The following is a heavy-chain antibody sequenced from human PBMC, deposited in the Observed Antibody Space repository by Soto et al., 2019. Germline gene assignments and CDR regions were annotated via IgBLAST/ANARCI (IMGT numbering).Heavy chain of an antibody. CDR1: GFTFSSYW. CDR3: AREQDSSSSYYYYYYYMDV. Sequence: GGSLRLSCAASGFTFSSYWMSWVRQAPGKGLEWVANIKQDGSEKYYVDSVKGRFTISRDNAKNSLYLQMNSLRAEDMAVYYCAREQDSSSSYYYYYYYMDVWGKGTTVTVSS. J-gene: IGHJ6*03. CDR2: IKQDGSEK. D-gene: IGHD6-6*01. V-gene: IGHV3-7*01.